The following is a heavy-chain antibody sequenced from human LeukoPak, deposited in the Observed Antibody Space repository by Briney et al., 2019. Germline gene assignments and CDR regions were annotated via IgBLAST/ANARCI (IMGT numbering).Heavy chain of an antibody. V-gene: IGHV4-34*01. D-gene: IGHD5-18*01. CDR1: GGSISSYY. CDR2: INHSGST. J-gene: IGHJ6*03. Sequence: SETLSLTCTVSGGSISSYYWSWIRQPPGKGLEWIGEINHSGSTNYNPSLKSRVTISVDTSKNQFSLKLSSVTAADTAVYYCARGQRGYSYGTYYYYYYMGVWGKGTTVTVSS. CDR3: ARGQRGYSYGTYYYYYYMGV.